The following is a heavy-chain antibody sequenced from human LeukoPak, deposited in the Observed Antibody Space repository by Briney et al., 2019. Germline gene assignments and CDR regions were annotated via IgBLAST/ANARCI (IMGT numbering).Heavy chain of an antibody. D-gene: IGHD6-13*01. CDR1: GFTFSTYS. V-gene: IGHV3-23*01. CDR2: ISGSGGST. CDR3: AKAYSSSWSSNYYYYGMDV. Sequence: GGSLRLSCAASGFTFSTYSTNWVRQAPGKGLEWVSAISGSGGSTYYADSVKGRITISRDNSKNTLYLQMNSLRAEDTAVYYCAKAYSSSWSSNYYYYGMDVWGQGTTVTVSS. J-gene: IGHJ6*02.